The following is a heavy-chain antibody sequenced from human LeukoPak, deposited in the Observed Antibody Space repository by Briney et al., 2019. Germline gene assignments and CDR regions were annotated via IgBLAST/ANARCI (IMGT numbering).Heavy chain of an antibody. CDR2: IYPGDSET. J-gene: IGHJ5*02. V-gene: IGHV5-51*01. CDR3: ARGYSSSWYWFDP. Sequence: GESLKISCKGSGYSFTSYWIGWVRQMPGKGLEGMGIIYPGDSETIYSPSFQGQITISADKSISTAYLQCIRLKAPDTARYYCARGYSSSWYWFDPWGQGTLVTVSS. CDR1: GYSFTSYW. D-gene: IGHD6-13*01.